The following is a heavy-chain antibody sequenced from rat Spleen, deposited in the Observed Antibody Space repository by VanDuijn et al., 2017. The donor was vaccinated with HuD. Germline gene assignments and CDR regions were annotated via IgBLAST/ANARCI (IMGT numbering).Heavy chain of an antibody. J-gene: IGHJ2*01. Sequence: EVQLVESGGGLVQPGRSLKLSCEASGFTYSNYVMAWVRQAPTKGLEWVASISSGGGSSYYRDSVKGRFTISRDNAKNTLYLQMDSLRSEDTATYYCARGYYFDYWGQGVMVTVSS. CDR3: ARGYYFDY. V-gene: IGHV5S13*01. CDR2: ISSGGGSS. CDR1: GFTYSNYV.